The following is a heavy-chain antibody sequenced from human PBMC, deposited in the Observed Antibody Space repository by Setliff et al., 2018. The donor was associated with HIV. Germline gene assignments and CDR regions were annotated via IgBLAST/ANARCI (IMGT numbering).Heavy chain of an antibody. V-gene: IGHV3-7*01. CDR3: ARSPQVTIFGIKIKPPGGPDL. CDR1: GFTFSDYW. J-gene: IGHJ6*02. D-gene: IGHD3-3*01. Sequence: GGSLRLSCIASGFTFSDYWMTWVRQAPGKGLEWVANIKDDGSDKNYVGSVKGRFTISRDNTKNSLYLQMNSVRTDDTAVYYCARSPQVTIFGIKIKPPGGPDLWGQGTTVTVSS. CDR2: IKDDGSDK.